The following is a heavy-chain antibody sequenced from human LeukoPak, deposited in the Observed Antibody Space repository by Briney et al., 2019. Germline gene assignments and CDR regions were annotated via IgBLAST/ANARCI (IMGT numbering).Heavy chain of an antibody. V-gene: IGHV1-69*13. D-gene: IGHD3-22*01. CDR1: GGTFSSYA. CDR2: IIPIFGTA. J-gene: IGHJ5*02. CDR3: ARGDSSGYYYVWFDP. Sequence: ASVKVSCKASGGTFSSYAISWVRQAPGQGLEWMGGIIPIFGTANYAQKFQGRVTITADESTSTAYMELSSLRSEDTAVYCCARGDSSGYYYVWFDPWGQGTLVTVSS.